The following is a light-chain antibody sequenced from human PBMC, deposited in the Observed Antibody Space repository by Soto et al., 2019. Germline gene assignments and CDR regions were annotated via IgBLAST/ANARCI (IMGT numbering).Light chain of an antibody. V-gene: IGKV3-11*01. CDR3: QQRSNWFT. J-gene: IGKJ5*01. CDR1: QRFISY. CDR2: NAS. Sequence: EIVLTQSPATLSLSPGERATLSCRASQRFISYLACYQQTPGQAPRLLIYNASSRATGIPDRISGSGSRTDFTPTSSSEQQEDFAVYCWQQRSNWFTFGQGTRVEIK.